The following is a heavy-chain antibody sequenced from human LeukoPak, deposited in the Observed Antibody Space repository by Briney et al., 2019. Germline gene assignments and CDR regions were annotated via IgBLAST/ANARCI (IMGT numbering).Heavy chain of an antibody. CDR2: IYHSGST. CDR1: GYSISSGCY. Sequence: SETLSLTCAVSGYSISSGCYWGWIRQPPGKGLEWIGSIYHSGSTYYNPSLKSRVTISVDTSKNQFSLKLSSVTAADTAVYYCARAFTVTTDYFDYWGQGTLVTVSS. V-gene: IGHV4-38-2*01. CDR3: ARAFTVTTDYFDY. J-gene: IGHJ4*02. D-gene: IGHD4-17*01.